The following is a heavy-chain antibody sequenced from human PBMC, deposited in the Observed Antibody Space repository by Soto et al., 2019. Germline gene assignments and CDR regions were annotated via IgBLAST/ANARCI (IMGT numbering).Heavy chain of an antibody. V-gene: IGHV3-23*01. CDR2: ISGSGGST. D-gene: IGHD3-10*01. Sequence: PGGSLRLSCAASGFTFSSYAMSWVRQAPGKGLEWVSAISGSGGSTYYADSVKGRFTISRDNSKNTLYLQMNSLRAEDTAVYYCAKGGSGSPMTGGADYWGQGTLVTVSS. J-gene: IGHJ4*02. CDR1: GFTFSSYA. CDR3: AKGGSGSPMTGGADY.